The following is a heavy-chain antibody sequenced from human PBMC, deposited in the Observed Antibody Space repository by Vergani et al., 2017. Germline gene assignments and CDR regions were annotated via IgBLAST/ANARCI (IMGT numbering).Heavy chain of an antibody. V-gene: IGHV3-9*01. CDR3: AKGSRGYFDY. D-gene: IGHD3-10*01. CDR1: GFTFDDYA. Sequence: EVQLVESGGGLVQPGRSLRLSCAASGFTFDDYAMHWVRQAPGKGLEWVSGISWNSVSTGYADSVKGRFTISRDNAKNSLYLQMNSLRAEDTALYYCAKGSRGYFDYWGQGTLVTVSS. J-gene: IGHJ4*02. CDR2: ISWNSVST.